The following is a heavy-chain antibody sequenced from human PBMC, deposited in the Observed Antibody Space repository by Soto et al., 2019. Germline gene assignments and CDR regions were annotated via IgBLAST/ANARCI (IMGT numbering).Heavy chain of an antibody. Sequence: QVQLVESGGGVVQPGRSLRLSCAASGFTFSSYGMHWVRQGPGKGLEWVAVIWFDGSNKYYADSLEGRFTISRDNSKNTLYLQMTSLRAEDTAVYYCARRYYYGPRSVPWALDIWGQGTMVTVSS. D-gene: IGHD3-10*01. V-gene: IGHV3-33*01. CDR2: IWFDGSNK. CDR1: GFTFSSYG. CDR3: ARRYYYGPRSVPWALDI. J-gene: IGHJ3*02.